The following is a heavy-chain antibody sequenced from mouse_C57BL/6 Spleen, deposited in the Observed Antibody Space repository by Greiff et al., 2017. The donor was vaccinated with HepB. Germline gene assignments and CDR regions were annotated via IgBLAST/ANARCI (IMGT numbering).Heavy chain of an antibody. V-gene: IGHV3-6*01. CDR2: ISYDGSN. J-gene: IGHJ3*01. CDR3: ARDLTGTAWFAY. CDR1: GYSITSGYY. Sequence: QSGPGLVKPSQSLSLTCSVTGYSITSGYYWNWIRQFPGNKLEWMGYISYDGSNNYNPSLKNRISITRDTSKNQFFLKLNSVTTEDTATYYWARDLTGTAWFAYWGQGTLVTVSA. D-gene: IGHD4-1*01.